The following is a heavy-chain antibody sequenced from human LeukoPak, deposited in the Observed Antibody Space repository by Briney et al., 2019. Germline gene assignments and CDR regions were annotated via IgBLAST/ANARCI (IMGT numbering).Heavy chain of an antibody. V-gene: IGHV3-21*01. CDR3: ARAVGATTLNWFDP. J-gene: IGHJ5*02. Sequence: GGSLRLSCAASEFTVSVNYMNWVRQAPGKGLEWVSSISSSSSYIYYADSVKGRFTISRDNAKNSLYLQMNSLRAEDTAVYYCARAVGATTLNWFDPWGQGTLVTVSS. CDR1: EFTVSVNY. D-gene: IGHD1-26*01. CDR2: ISSSSSYI.